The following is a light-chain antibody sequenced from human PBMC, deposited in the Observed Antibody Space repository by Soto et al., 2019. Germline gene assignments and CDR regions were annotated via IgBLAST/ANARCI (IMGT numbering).Light chain of an antibody. Sequence: QSALTQPASVSGSPGPSITISCTGTSSDVGSYNLVSWYQQHPGKAPKLMIYEVSKRPSGVSNRFSGSKSGNTASLTISGLQAEDEADYYCCSYAGSSTWVFGTGTKLTVL. CDR1: SSDVGSYNL. CDR2: EVS. V-gene: IGLV2-23*02. J-gene: IGLJ1*01. CDR3: CSYAGSSTWV.